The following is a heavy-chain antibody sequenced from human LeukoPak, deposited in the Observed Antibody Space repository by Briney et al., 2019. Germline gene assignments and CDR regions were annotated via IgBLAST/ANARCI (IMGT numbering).Heavy chain of an antibody. CDR3: ATRGYCSGGSCYRPGGFDP. V-gene: IGHV1-46*01. D-gene: IGHD2-15*01. J-gene: IGHJ5*02. CDR2: INPSGGST. Sequence: ASVKVSCKASGYTFTSYYMHWVRQAPGQGLEWMGIINPSGGSTSYAQKFQGRVTMTRNTSISTAYMELSSLRSEDTAVYYCATRGYCSGGSCYRPGGFDPWGQGTLVTVSS. CDR1: GYTFTSYY.